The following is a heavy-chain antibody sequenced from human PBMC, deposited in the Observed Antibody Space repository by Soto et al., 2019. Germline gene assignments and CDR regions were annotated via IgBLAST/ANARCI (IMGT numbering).Heavy chain of an antibody. Sequence: QVQLVESGGGLVEPGGSLRLSCAVSGFTFSGFYMSWIRQAPGKGLQWISHISSSSDYTHYADSVKGRFTISRDNSKSTLYLQMNSLRGDDTAVYYCAKAGGSYFVIPDSWGQGTLVTVSS. CDR3: AKAGGSYFVIPDS. D-gene: IGHD1-26*01. CDR1: GFTFSGFY. V-gene: IGHV3-11*06. J-gene: IGHJ5*01. CDR2: ISSSSDYT.